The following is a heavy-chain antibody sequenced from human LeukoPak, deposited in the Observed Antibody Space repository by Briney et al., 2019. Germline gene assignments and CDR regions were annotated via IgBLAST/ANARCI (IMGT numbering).Heavy chain of an antibody. Sequence: SETLSLTCTVSGNSISSYYWSWIRQPAGKGLEWIGRINTSGSSNYNPSLKSRVTISVDTSKNQFSLKLTSVTAADTAVYYCATDGMVRGPDAWFDSWGQGTLVTVSS. V-gene: IGHV4-4*07. D-gene: IGHD3-10*01. CDR3: ATDGMVRGPDAWFDS. J-gene: IGHJ5*01. CDR2: INTSGSS. CDR1: GNSISSYY.